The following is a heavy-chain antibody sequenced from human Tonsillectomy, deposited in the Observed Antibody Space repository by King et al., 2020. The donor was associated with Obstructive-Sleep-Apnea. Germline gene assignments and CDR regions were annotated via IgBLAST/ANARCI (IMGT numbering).Heavy chain of an antibody. Sequence: QLVQSGGGVVRPGGSLRLSCAASGFTFDDYGMTWGRQAPGKGLEWVSGINWNGGSTGCADSVTGRFTISRDNAKTSQYLQMNSLRAEDTALYHCARFGYGDYWFDPWGQGTLVTVSS. CDR1: GFTFDDYG. V-gene: IGHV3-20*01. CDR2: INWNGGST. J-gene: IGHJ5*02. D-gene: IGHD4-17*01. CDR3: ARFGYGDYWFDP.